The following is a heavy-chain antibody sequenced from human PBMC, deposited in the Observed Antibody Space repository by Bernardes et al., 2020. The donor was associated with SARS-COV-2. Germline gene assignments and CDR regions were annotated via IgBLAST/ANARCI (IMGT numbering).Heavy chain of an antibody. CDR2: IYTNGNT. D-gene: IGHD1-1*01. Sequence: SETLSLTCTVSGGSINNDYWSWIRQPAGKGLEWIGRIYTNGNTNYNPSLKSRLTMSVDTSKNQFSLKLSSVTAADTAVYYCARQLVGGDYFDYWGQGTLVTVSS. J-gene: IGHJ4*02. CDR1: GGSINNDY. V-gene: IGHV4-4*07. CDR3: ARQLVGGDYFDY.